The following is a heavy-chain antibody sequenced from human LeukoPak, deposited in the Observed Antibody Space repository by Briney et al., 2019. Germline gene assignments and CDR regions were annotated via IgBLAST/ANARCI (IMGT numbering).Heavy chain of an antibody. CDR2: IYTSGTI. D-gene: IGHD3-10*01. CDR1: GGSISSYY. J-gene: IGHJ5*02. CDR3: ARDSGTTGEVKFDP. Sequence: SETLSLTCTVSGGSISSYYWSWIRQPAGTALEWIGRIYTSGTITYNPSLKSRVTMSVDTSKNQFSLKLSSVTAADTAVYYCARDSGTTGEVKFDPWGQGTPVTVSS. V-gene: IGHV4-4*07.